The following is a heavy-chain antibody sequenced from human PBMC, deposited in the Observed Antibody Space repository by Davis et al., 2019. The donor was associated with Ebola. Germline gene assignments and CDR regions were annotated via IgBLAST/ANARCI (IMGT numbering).Heavy chain of an antibody. CDR3: ARDSPLFDRYSSVWSDFDS. D-gene: IGHD6-19*01. Sequence: GGSLRLSCAASGFSFSSYNMIWVRQAPGKGLEAVSYISSSGNTMHYTDPVRGRFTISRDNAKTSLYLQMNSLRDEDTAVYYCARDSPLFDRYSSVWSDFDSWGQGTLVTVSS. J-gene: IGHJ4*02. CDR1: GFSFSSYN. CDR2: ISSSGNTM. V-gene: IGHV3-48*02.